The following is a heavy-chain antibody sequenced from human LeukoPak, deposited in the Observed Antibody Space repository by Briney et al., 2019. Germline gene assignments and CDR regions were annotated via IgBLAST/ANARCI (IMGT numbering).Heavy chain of an antibody. Sequence: SETLSLTCTVSGGTLSSYYWSWIRQPAGKGLEWIGRIYTSGSTNYNASLKSRVSMSVDTSKNQFSLKLSSVTAADTAVFYCARENSGSYREFDYWGQGTLVTVSS. J-gene: IGHJ4*02. CDR1: GGTLSSYY. CDR3: ARENSGSYREFDY. V-gene: IGHV4-4*07. D-gene: IGHD1-26*01. CDR2: IYTSGST.